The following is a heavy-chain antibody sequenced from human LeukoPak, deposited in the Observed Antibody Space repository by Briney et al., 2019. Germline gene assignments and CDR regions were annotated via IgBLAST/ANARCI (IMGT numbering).Heavy chain of an antibody. CDR2: ISGSGGST. Sequence: TGGSLRLSCAASGFTFSSYAMSWVRQAPGKGLEWVSAISGSGGSTYYADSVEGRFTISRDNSKNTLYLQMNSLRAEDTAVYYCAKGSVEGDYGYDYWGQGTLVTVSS. V-gene: IGHV3-23*01. CDR3: AKGSVEGDYGYDY. J-gene: IGHJ4*02. CDR1: GFTFSSYA. D-gene: IGHD4-17*01.